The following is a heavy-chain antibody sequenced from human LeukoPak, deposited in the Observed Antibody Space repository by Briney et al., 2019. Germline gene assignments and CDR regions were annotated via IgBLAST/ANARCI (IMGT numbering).Heavy chain of an antibody. Sequence: SGPTLVKPTQTLTLTCTFSGFSLSTSGMCVSWIRQPPGKGLEWIGSIYHSGSTYYNPSLKSRVTISVDTSKNQFSLKLSSVTAADTAVYYCARSQYQLLSVAFDIWGQGTMVTVSS. D-gene: IGHD2-2*01. V-gene: IGHV4-38-2*02. CDR1: GFSLSTSGM. CDR2: IYHSGST. J-gene: IGHJ3*02. CDR3: ARSQYQLLSVAFDI.